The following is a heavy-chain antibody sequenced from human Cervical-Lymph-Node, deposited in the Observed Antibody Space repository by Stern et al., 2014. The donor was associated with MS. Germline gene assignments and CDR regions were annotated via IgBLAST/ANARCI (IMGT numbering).Heavy chain of an antibody. J-gene: IGHJ3*01. CDR1: GYTFRTYG. CDR3: AWDGGDALDF. CDR2: INPDTDNT. Sequence: QVQLVQSGAEVKEPGASVRVSCKTSGYTFRTYGITWVRQAPGQGLEWMGWINPDTDNTKYAQKVQGRLTMSSDTSTTTAYMELESLRSDCARAGSTAWDGGDALDFWGQGTLVTVSS. D-gene: IGHD1-26*01. V-gene: IGHV1-18*01.